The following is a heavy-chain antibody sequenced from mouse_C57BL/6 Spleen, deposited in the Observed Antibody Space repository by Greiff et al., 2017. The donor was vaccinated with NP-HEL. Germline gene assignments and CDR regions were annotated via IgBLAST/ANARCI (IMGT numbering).Heavy chain of an antibody. J-gene: IGHJ4*01. V-gene: IGHV1-52*01. CDR1: GYTFTSYW. D-gene: IGHD1-1*01. CDR3: ARGTTPRYYAMDY. Sequence: VQLQQPGAELVRPGSSVKLSCKASGYTFTSYWMHWVKQRPIQGLEWIGNIDPSDSETHYNQKFKDKATLTVDKSSSTAYMQLSSLTSEDAAVYYCARGTTPRYYAMDYWGQGTSVTVSS. CDR2: IDPSDSET.